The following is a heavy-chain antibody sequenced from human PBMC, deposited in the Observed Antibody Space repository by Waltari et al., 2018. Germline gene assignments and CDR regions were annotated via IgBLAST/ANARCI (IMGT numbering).Heavy chain of an antibody. Sequence: QVHLEQSAAEVKKPGASVKVSCKMSGNTLTELSIHWVRQAPGKGLEWLGGFDPEQSEAVYPQIFQGRVTVTEDTSTNTAYLEVNSLRSEDTAVYYCATETPSVMIGFDCWGQGTLVTVSS. J-gene: IGHJ4*02. CDR2: FDPEQSEA. D-gene: IGHD3-16*01. CDR3: ATETPSVMIGFDC. V-gene: IGHV1-24*01. CDR1: GNTLTELS.